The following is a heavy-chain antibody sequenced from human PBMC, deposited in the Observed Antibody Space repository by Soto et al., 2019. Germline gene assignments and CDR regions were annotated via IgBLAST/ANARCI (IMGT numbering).Heavy chain of an antibody. J-gene: IGHJ4*02. CDR2: IYYSGST. CDR1: GGSISSGDYY. CDR3: ARVGSSIATRPFDY. Sequence: TLSLTCTVSGGSISSGDYYWSWIRQPPGKGLEWIGYIYYSGSTYYNPSLKSRVTISVDTSKNQFSLKLSSVTAADTAVYYCARVGSSIATRPFDYWGQGTLVTVSS. D-gene: IGHD6-6*01. V-gene: IGHV4-30-4*08.